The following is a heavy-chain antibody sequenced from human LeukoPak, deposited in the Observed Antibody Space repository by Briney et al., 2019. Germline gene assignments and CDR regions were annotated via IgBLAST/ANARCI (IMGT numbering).Heavy chain of an antibody. J-gene: IGHJ5*02. Sequence: SETLSLTCAVYGGSFSGYYWSWIRQPPGKGLEWIGEINHSGSTNYNPSLKSRVTISVDTSKNQSSLKLSSVTAADTAVYYCARNPTRYREVSRGFDPWGQGTLVTVSP. D-gene: IGHD1-14*01. CDR3: ARNPTRYREVSRGFDP. CDR1: GGSFSGYY. CDR2: INHSGST. V-gene: IGHV4-34*01.